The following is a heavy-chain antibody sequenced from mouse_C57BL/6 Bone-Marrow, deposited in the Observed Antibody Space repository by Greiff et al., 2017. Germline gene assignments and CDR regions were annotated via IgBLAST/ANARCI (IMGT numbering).Heavy chain of an antibody. CDR1: GYTFTEYT. CDR3: ARHAYYYGSAWFAY. V-gene: IGHV1-62-2*01. CDR2: FYPGSGSI. D-gene: IGHD1-1*01. J-gene: IGHJ3*01. Sequence: VQLQESGAELVKPGASVKLSCKASGYTFTEYTIHWVKQRSGQGLAWIGWFYPGSGSIKYNEKFKDKATLTAYKSSSTVYMELSRLTSEDSAVYFCARHAYYYGSAWFAYWGQGTLVTVSA.